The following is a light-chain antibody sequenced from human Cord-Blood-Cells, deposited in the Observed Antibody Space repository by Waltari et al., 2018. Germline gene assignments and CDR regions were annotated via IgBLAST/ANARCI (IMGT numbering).Light chain of an antibody. CDR2: DAS. J-gene: IGKJ1*01. Sequence: IVLPQSSATLPCSPGARATRSCRASQRVSSYLAWYQQKPGQAPRLLIYDASNRATGIPARFSGSGSGTDFTLTISSLEPEDFAVYYCQQRSNWPGTFGQGTKVEIK. V-gene: IGKV3-11*01. CDR1: QRVSSY. CDR3: QQRSNWPGT.